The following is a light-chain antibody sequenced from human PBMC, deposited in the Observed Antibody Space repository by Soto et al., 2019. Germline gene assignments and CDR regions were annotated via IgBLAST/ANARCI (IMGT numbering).Light chain of an antibody. CDR3: QQYGTWPPLT. CDR2: DAS. CDR1: QSVSSY. J-gene: IGKJ4*01. Sequence: EIVLTQSPATLSLSPGERATLSCRASQSVSSYLAWYQQKPGQAPRLLIYDASNRATGIPARFSGSGSGTEFTLTISSLQSEDFAIYYCQQYGTWPPLTFGGGTKVEI. V-gene: IGKV3-11*01.